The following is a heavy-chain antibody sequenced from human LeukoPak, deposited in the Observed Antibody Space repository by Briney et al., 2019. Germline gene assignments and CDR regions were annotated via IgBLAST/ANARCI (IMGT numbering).Heavy chain of an antibody. V-gene: IGHV3-20*01. J-gene: IGHJ4*02. CDR3: ARARHYYDSGGYPALSYFDY. D-gene: IGHD3-22*01. CDR2: INWNGGST. Sequence: GGSLRLSCAASGFTFDDYGMSWVRQAPGKGLEWVSGINWNGGSTGYADSVKGRFTISRDNAKNSLYLQMNSLRAEDTALYHCARARHYYDSGGYPALSYFDYWGQGTLVTVSS. CDR1: GFTFDDYG.